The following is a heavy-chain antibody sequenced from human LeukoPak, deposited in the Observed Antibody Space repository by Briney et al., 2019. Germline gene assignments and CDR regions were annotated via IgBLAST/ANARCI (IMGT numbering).Heavy chain of an antibody. CDR1: GDCFTGYY. Sequence: GASVKVSCKASGDCFTGYYMLWLRQAPGQGLEWMGWINHDGGGTKYAENYEGRISLTRDTSISTAYMDLSSLTSGLSVSYYSMRDRNSVYDAYDDSDMWGQGTMVTVSS. CDR3: MRDRNSVYDAYDDSDM. J-gene: IGHJ3*02. CDR2: INHDGGGT. V-gene: IGHV1-2*02. D-gene: IGHD5/OR15-5a*01.